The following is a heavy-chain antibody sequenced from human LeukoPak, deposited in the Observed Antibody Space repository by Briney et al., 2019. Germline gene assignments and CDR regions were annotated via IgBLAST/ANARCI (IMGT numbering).Heavy chain of an antibody. CDR1: GGSISSYY. Sequence: SETLSLTCTVSGGSISSYYWSWIRQPPGKGLEWIGYIYYSGSTNYNPSLKSRVTISVDTSKNQFSLKLSSVTAADTAVYYCARSIVATMKGDYYFDYWGQGTLVTVSS. V-gene: IGHV4-59*01. J-gene: IGHJ4*02. D-gene: IGHD5-12*01. CDR2: IYYSGST. CDR3: ARSIVATMKGDYYFDY.